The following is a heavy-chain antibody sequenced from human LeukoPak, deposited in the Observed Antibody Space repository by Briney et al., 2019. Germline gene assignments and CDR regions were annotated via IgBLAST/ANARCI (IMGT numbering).Heavy chain of an antibody. CDR1: GFTFSSYG. D-gene: IGHD3-22*01. CDR3: ARDQYYYDSSGYNIQH. V-gene: IGHV3-33*01. Sequence: PGGSLRLSCAASGFTFSSYGMHWVRQAPGKGLEWVAVIWYDGSNKYYADSVKGRFTISRDNSKNTLYLQMNSLRAEDTAVYYCARDQYYYDSSGYNIQHWGQGTLVTVSS. J-gene: IGHJ1*01. CDR2: IWYDGSNK.